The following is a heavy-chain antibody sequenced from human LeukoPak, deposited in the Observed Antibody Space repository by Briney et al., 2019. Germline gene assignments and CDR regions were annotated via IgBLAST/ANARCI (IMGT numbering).Heavy chain of an antibody. D-gene: IGHD4-11*01. V-gene: IGHV1-8*01. CDR2: MNPNSGNT. J-gene: IGHJ4*02. CDR1: GYTFTSYD. CDR3: ARGREKDGPQKLFEH. Sequence: ASVKVSCKASGYTFTSYDIHWVRQATGQGLEWMGWMNPNSGNTNNAQKFQGRVDMTRNTSISTAYMELGSLSSEDTAVYYCARGREKDGPQKLFEHWGQGTPVTVSS.